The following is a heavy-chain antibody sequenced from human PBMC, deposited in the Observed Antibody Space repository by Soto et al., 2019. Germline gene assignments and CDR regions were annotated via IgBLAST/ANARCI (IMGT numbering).Heavy chain of an antibody. D-gene: IGHD2-21*02. CDR3: AKDRGDIVVVTATTFDY. CDR2: ISGSGGST. CDR1: GFTFSSYA. Sequence: PGGSLRLSCAASGFTFSSYAMSWVRQAPGKGLEWVSAISGSGGSTYYADSVNGRFTISRDNSKNTLYLQMNSLRAEDTAVYYCAKDRGDIVVVTATTFDYWGQGTLVTVSS. V-gene: IGHV3-23*01. J-gene: IGHJ4*02.